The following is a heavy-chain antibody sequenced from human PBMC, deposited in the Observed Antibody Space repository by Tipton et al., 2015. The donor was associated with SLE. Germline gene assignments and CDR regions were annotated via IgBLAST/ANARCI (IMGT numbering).Heavy chain of an antibody. D-gene: IGHD5-12*01. CDR3: AGGGPRGWPRLRPPFDI. Sequence: LRLSCDASGYTFSSYGMRWVRRAPGKWLEWIGEIDHGGRTNYNPSLKSRVTISLDTSKNLFSLKLSSVTAADTAVYYCAGGGPRGWPRLRPPFDIWGQGTMVTVSS. CDR2: IDHGGRT. V-gene: IGHV4-34*01. CDR1: GYTFSSYG. J-gene: IGHJ3*02.